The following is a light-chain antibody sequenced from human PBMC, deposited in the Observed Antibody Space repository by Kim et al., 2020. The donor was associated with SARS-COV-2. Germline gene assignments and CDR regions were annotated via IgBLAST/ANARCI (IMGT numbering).Light chain of an antibody. CDR3: QQYYNWPLT. CDR2: GAS. J-gene: IGKJ4*01. V-gene: IGKV3-15*01. Sequence: SPGERATLSCRASQNVNTYLAWYQHRPGQAPRLLIYGASTRAAGVPGRFSGSASGTDFTLTISSLQSEDFAVYYCQQYYNWPLTFGGGTKVDIK. CDR1: QNVNTY.